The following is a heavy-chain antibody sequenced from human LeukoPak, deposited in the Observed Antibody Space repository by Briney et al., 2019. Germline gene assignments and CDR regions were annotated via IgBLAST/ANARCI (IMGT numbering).Heavy chain of an antibody. CDR1: GFTFSTYS. CDR2: ISTSSNYI. Sequence: PGGSLRLSCVASGFTFSTYSMNWVRQGPGKGLEWVSFISTSSNYIYYADSVKGRFTISRDNAKNSLYLQMNSLRAEDTAVYYCARDNWIEAHYFDYWGQGTLVTVSS. V-gene: IGHV3-21*01. CDR3: ARDNWIEAHYFDY. D-gene: IGHD1-20*01. J-gene: IGHJ4*02.